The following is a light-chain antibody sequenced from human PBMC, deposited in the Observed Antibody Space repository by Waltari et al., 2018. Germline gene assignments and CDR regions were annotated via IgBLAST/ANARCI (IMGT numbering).Light chain of an antibody. Sequence: QSALTQPASVSGTLGQSITISCTGTTSDVGNYDLVSWYQQHPGKAPTLLIGEVIKRPAGVSSRFSGSKSGKTASLTISGLQAEDEADYYCCSYAGRGTYVFGSGTKVTVL. CDR2: EVI. CDR1: TSDVGNYDL. V-gene: IGLV2-23*02. J-gene: IGLJ1*01. CDR3: CSYAGRGTYV.